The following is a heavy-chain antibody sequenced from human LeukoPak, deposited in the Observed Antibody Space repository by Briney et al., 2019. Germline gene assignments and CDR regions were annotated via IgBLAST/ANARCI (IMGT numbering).Heavy chain of an antibody. Sequence: SETLSLTCTVSGGFISRNSFYWGWIRQPPGKGLEWIGSIYYSGTTYYNPSLKSRVTISVDTSKNQFSLKLNSVTAADTAVYYCASQSSGWFPYYFDYWGQGTLVTVSS. CDR2: IYYSGTT. CDR1: GGFISRNSFY. J-gene: IGHJ4*02. CDR3: ASQSSGWFPYYFDY. D-gene: IGHD6-19*01. V-gene: IGHV4-39*01.